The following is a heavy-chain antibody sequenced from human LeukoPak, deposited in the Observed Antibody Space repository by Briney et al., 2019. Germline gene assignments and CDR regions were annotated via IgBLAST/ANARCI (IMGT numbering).Heavy chain of an antibody. D-gene: IGHD3-10*01. J-gene: IGHJ6*02. V-gene: IGHV3-66*01. Sequence: VATTCSGATTDYADSVKGRFTISTDSSKNTLYLQMNSLRDEDTSVYYCARGGRTDSGSYPYGMDVWCQGATVSV. CDR3: ARGGRTDSGSYPYGMDV. CDR2: TCSGATT.